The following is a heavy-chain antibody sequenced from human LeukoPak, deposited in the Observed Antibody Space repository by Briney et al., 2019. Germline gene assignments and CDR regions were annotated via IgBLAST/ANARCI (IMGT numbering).Heavy chain of an antibody. CDR2: TFYRETT. CDR3: ARHIGELGLNWCDP. Sequence: SETLSLTCSVSGGSITSTGSYWGWLRQAPGKGLEWIATTFYRETTYYIPSLKSRVTISIDTSKNHFSLNLSSVTAADTAVYYCARHIGELGLNWCDPWGQGTLVTVSS. J-gene: IGHJ5*02. V-gene: IGHV4-39*01. CDR1: GGSITSTGSY. D-gene: IGHD3-16*01.